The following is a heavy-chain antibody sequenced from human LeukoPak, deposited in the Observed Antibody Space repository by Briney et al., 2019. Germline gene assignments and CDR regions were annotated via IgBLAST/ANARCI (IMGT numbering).Heavy chain of an antibody. CDR1: GGTFTSYA. Sequence: SVKVSCKASGGTFTSYAISWVRQAPGQGLEWMGGIIPIFGTANYAQKFQGRVTITTDESTSTAYMELSSLRSEDTAVYYCARAGTVTTFDYFDYWGQGTLVTVSS. D-gene: IGHD4-17*01. CDR3: ARAGTVTTFDYFDY. V-gene: IGHV1-69*05. J-gene: IGHJ4*02. CDR2: IIPIFGTA.